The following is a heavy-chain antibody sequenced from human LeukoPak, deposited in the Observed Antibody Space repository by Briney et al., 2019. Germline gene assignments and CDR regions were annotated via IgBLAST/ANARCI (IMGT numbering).Heavy chain of an antibody. D-gene: IGHD2-2*01. J-gene: IGHJ6*03. CDR2: IYYSGST. V-gene: IGHV4-59*01. Sequence: SETLSLTCTVSGGPISSYYWSWIRQPPGKGLEWIGDIYYSGSTNYKPSLKSRVTISVDTSKNQFSLKLSSVTAADTAVYYCATRSSTSRYYYMDVWGKGTTVTVSS. CDR3: ATRSSTSRYYYMDV. CDR1: GGPISSYY.